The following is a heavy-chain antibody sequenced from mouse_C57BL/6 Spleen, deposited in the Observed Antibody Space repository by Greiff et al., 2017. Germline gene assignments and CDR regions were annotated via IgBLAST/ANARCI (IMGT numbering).Heavy chain of an antibody. CDR2: INPSTGGT. CDR1: GYSFTGYY. D-gene: IGHD2-1*01. J-gene: IGHJ4*01. Sequence: VQLKESGPELVKPGASVKISCKASGYSFTGYYMNWVKQSPEKSLEWIGEINPSTGGTTYNQKFKAKATLTVDKSSSTAYMQLKSLTSEDSAVYYCARTALLYDAMDYWGQGTSVTVSS. V-gene: IGHV1-42*01. CDR3: ARTALLYDAMDY.